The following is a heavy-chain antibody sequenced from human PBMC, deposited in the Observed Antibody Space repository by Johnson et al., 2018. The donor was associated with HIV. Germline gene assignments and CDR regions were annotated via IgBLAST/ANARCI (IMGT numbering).Heavy chain of an antibody. J-gene: IGHJ3*02. Sequence: VQLVESGGGLVQPGGSLRLSCAASGFTVSSNYMSWVRQAPGKGLAWVSVIYSGGTTSYADSVKGRFTIPRDNSKNTLFLQMNTLRAEDTAVYYCARYYFGAGSYYNPDAFDIWGQGTMVIVSS. CDR3: ARYYFGAGSYYNPDAFDI. V-gene: IGHV3-66*02. CDR1: GFTVSSNY. CDR2: IYSGGTT. D-gene: IGHD3-10*01.